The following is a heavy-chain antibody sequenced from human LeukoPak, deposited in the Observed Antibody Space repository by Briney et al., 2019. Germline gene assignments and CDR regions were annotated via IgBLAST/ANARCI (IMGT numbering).Heavy chain of an antibody. Sequence: SETLSLTCAVYGGSFSGYYWSWIRQPPGKGLEWIGEINHSGSTNYNPSLESRVTISVDTSKNQFSLKLSSVTAAGTAVYYCARGHSNWNYLKSRFDPWGQGTLVTVSS. CDR1: GGSFSGYY. CDR2: INHSGST. J-gene: IGHJ5*02. V-gene: IGHV4-34*01. D-gene: IGHD1-7*01. CDR3: ARGHSNWNYLKSRFDP.